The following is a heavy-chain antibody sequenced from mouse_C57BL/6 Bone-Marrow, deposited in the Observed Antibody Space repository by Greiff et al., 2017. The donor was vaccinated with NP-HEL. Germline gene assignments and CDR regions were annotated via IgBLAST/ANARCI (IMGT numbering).Heavy chain of an antibody. J-gene: IGHJ2*01. CDR2: IFPGSGST. CDR1: GYTFTDYY. Sequence: QVQLKESGPELVKPGASVKISCKASGYTFTDYYINWVKQRPGQGLEWIGWIFPGSGSTYYNEKFKGKATLTVDKSSSTAYMLLSSLTSEDSAVYFCAREAHYYGDFDYWGQGTTLTVSS. V-gene: IGHV1-75*01. CDR3: AREAHYYGDFDY. D-gene: IGHD1-2*01.